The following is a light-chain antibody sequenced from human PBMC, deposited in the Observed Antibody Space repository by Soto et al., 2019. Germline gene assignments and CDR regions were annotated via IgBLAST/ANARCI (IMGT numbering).Light chain of an antibody. Sequence: QSVLTQPASVSGSPGQSITISCTGTSSDVGAYNFVSWYQHHPGRAPKLIIYEVTIRPSGVSNRFSGSKSSNTASLTISGLQAEDEADYYCSSYTTSAPDVFGSGTKVTVL. V-gene: IGLV2-14*01. CDR3: SSYTTSAPDV. CDR1: SSDVGAYNF. J-gene: IGLJ1*01. CDR2: EVT.